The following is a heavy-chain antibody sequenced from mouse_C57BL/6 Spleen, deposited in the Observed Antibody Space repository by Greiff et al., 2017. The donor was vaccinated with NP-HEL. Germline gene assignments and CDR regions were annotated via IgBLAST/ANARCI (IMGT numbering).Heavy chain of an antibody. Sequence: QVQLQQPGAELVRPGSSVKLSCKASGYTFTSYWMHWVKQRPIQGLEWIDIIHPSDSDTHYTQNFKNYATLTVDKSSNTAYMQLSSLTSEDSAVYYCAQGQRGYLDYWGQGTTLTVSS. D-gene: IGHD3-3*01. V-gene: IGHV1-52*01. CDR3: AQGQRGYLDY. J-gene: IGHJ2*01. CDR2: IHPSDSDT. CDR1: GYTFTSYW.